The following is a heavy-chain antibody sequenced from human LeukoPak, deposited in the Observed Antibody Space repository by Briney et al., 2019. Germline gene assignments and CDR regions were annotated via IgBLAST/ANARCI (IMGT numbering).Heavy chain of an antibody. D-gene: IGHD6-13*01. J-gene: IGHJ6*03. CDR1: GYTFTSYG. CDR2: IIPIFGTA. Sequence: SVKVSCKASGYTFTSYGISWVRQAPGQGLEWMGGIIPIFGTANYAQKFQGRVTITTDESTSTAYMELSSLRSEDTAVYYCARGEVWQQADYYYYMDVWGKGTTVTVSS. V-gene: IGHV1-69*05. CDR3: ARGEVWQQADYYYYMDV.